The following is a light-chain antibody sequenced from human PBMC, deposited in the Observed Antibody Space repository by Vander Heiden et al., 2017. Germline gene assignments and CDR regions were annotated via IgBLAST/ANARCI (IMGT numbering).Light chain of an antibody. J-gene: IGKJ2*01. CDR3: QQYSDSPYT. CDR2: GAF. Sequence: EIVLTHSPGTLSLSPGESATLSCRASQSVRSRYLAWYQQKPGQAPRLLIYGAFTRATGIPDRFSGSGSGTDFTLTITRLEPEDFALYYCQQYSDSPYTFGQGAKLEIK. V-gene: IGKV3-20*01. CDR1: QSVRSRY.